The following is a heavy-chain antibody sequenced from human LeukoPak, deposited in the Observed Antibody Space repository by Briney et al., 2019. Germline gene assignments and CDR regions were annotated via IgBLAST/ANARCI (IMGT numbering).Heavy chain of an antibody. J-gene: IGHJ4*02. CDR1: GYTFTNYG. CDR3: ARDRCSTTNCYSVNVN. CDR2: ITAYNGNT. V-gene: IGHV1-18*01. Sequence: ASVKVSCKASGYTFTNYGISWVRQAPGQGLEWMGWITAYNGNTNYAQKLQGRVTMTTDTSTSTAYMELRSLRSDDTAVYYCARDRCSTTNCYSVNVNWGQGTLVTVSS. D-gene: IGHD2-2*01.